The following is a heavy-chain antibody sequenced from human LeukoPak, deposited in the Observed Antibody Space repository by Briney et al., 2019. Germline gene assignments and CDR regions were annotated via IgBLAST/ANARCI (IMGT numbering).Heavy chain of an antibody. CDR2: IYTSGST. CDR1: CGSISNYY. CDR3: ARLRPMGGSFPDSFDI. J-gene: IGHJ3*02. Sequence: SETLSLTCTVSCGSISNYYWGWIRQRAGKGVEWIGRIYTSGSTNYNSSLKSRLTMSVDTSKNQFSLKLSSVSAAATAVYYCARLRPMGGSFPDSFDIWGQGTMVTVSS. V-gene: IGHV4-4*07. D-gene: IGHD1-26*01.